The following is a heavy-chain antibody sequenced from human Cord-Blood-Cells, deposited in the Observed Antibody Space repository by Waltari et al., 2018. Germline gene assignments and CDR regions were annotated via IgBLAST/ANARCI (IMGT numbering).Heavy chain of an antibody. Sequence: LQLQESGPGLVKPSETLSLTCTVSGGSISSSSYYWGWIRQPPGKGLEWIGSIYYSGSTYYNPSLKSRVTISVDTSKNQFSLKLSSVTAADTAVYYCARLVSLGSSSWFDYWGQGTLVTVSS. J-gene: IGHJ4*02. CDR3: ARLVSLGSSSWFDY. CDR2: IYYSGST. CDR1: GGSISSSSYY. V-gene: IGHV4-39*01. D-gene: IGHD6-13*01.